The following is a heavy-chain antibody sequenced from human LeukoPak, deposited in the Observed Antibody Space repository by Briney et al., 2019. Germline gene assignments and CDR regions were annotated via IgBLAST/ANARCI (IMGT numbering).Heavy chain of an antibody. Sequence: ASVKVSCKASGYTFTDYYIHWVRQAPGQGLEWMGWINPNSGGTNYAQKFQGRVTMTRDTSISTAYMELSRLRSDDTAVYFCARDLNYYGSESYYFDYWGQGTLVTVSS. D-gene: IGHD3-10*01. CDR1: GYTFTDYY. CDR3: ARDLNYYGSESYYFDY. V-gene: IGHV1-2*02. J-gene: IGHJ4*02. CDR2: INPNSGGT.